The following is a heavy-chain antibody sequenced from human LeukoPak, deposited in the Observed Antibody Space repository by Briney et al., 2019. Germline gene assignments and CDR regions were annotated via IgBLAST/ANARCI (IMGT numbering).Heavy chain of an antibody. V-gene: IGHV3-7*01. CDR2: IKQDGSEK. J-gene: IGHJ4*02. CDR3: AKSTGPGLRQDYDPFDY. Sequence: GGSLRLSCAASGFTFSSYWMSWVRQAPGKGLEWVASIKQDGSEKYYVDSVKGRFTISRDNAKNSLYLQMNSLRAEDTAVYYCAKSTGPGLRQDYDPFDYWGQGTLVTVSS. D-gene: IGHD4-17*01. CDR1: GFTFSSYW.